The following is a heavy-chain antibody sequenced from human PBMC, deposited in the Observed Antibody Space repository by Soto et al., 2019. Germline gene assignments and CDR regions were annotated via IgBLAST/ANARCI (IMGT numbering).Heavy chain of an antibody. CDR3: ARVLMGVAARPETVYFDY. D-gene: IGHD6-6*01. J-gene: IGHJ4*02. CDR2: IKQDGSEK. CDR1: GFTFSSYW. V-gene: IGHV3-7*01. Sequence: EVQLVESGGGLVQPGGSLRLSCAASGFTFSSYWMSWVRQAPGKGLEWVANIKQDGSEKYYVDSVKGRFTISRDNAKNSLYLQMNSLRAEDTAVYYCARVLMGVAARPETVYFDYWGQGTLVTVSS.